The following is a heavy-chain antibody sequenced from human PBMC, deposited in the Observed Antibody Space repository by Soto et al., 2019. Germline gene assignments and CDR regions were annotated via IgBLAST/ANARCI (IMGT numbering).Heavy chain of an antibody. CDR1: GFTVSSNY. CDR2: IYSGGST. J-gene: IGHJ6*02. CDR3: ARESPDEIVPYYYYGMDV. Sequence: GSLRLSCAASGFTVSSNYMSWVRQAPGKGLEWVSVIYSGGSTYYADSVKGRFTISRDNSKNTLYLQMNSLRAEDTAVYYCARESPDEIVPYYYYGMDVWGQGTTVTVSS. V-gene: IGHV3-66*01. D-gene: IGHD6-6*01.